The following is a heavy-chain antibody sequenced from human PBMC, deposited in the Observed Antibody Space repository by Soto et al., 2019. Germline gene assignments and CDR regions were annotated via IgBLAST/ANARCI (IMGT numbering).Heavy chain of an antibody. V-gene: IGHV4-39*01. J-gene: IGHJ4*02. CDR3: ARQMYGNRFGSGLDY. Sequence: SSETLSLTCTVSGGSITSGTYFWGWIRQAPGKGLEWIGSMYSNGDTYYKPSLKSRVTISVDTSKIQFSLKVTSVTAADTAVYYCARQMYGNRFGSGLDYWGQGTPVTVYS. D-gene: IGHD5-18*01. CDR1: GGSITSGTYF. CDR2: MYSNGDT.